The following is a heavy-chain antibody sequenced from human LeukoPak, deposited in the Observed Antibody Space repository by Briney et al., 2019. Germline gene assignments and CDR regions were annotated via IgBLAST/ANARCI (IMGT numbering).Heavy chain of an antibody. CDR3: AKRGAYYYAPGSYYYMDV. D-gene: IGHD3-10*01. CDR2: ISSSGSTI. V-gene: IGHV3-48*03. J-gene: IGHJ6*03. CDR1: GFTFSSYE. Sequence: GGSLRLSCAASGFTFSSYEMNWVRQAPGKGLEWVSYISSSGSTIYYADSVKGRFTISRDNSKNTLYLQMNSLRAEDTAVYYCAKRGAYYYAPGSYYYMDVWGKGTTVTISS.